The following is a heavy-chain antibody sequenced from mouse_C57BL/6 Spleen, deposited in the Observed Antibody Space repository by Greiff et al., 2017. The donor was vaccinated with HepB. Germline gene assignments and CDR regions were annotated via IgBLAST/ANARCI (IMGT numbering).Heavy chain of an antibody. CDR1: GYTFTSYW. D-gene: IGHD1-1*01. Sequence: QVQLQQPGAELVRPGSSVKLSCKASGYTFTSYWMDWVKQRPGQGLEWIGNIYPSDSETHYNQKFKDKATLTVDKSSSTAYMQLSSLTSEDSAVHYCARGGDYYGSSYKDYFDYWGQGTTLTVSS. CDR2: IYPSDSET. J-gene: IGHJ2*01. V-gene: IGHV1-61*01. CDR3: ARGGDYYGSSYKDYFDY.